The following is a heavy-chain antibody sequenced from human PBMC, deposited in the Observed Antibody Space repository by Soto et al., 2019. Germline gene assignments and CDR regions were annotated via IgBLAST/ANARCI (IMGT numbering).Heavy chain of an antibody. CDR1: GFTFISYA. CDR3: AKTLAVAGTWYYFDY. V-gene: IGHV3-23*01. D-gene: IGHD6-19*01. CDR2: ISGSGGST. J-gene: IGHJ4*02. Sequence: LRLSCAASGFTFISYAMSWVRQAPGKGLEWVSAISGSGGSTYYADSVKGRFTISRDNSKNTLYLQMNSLRAEDTAVYYCAKTLAVAGTWYYFDYWGQGTLVTVSS.